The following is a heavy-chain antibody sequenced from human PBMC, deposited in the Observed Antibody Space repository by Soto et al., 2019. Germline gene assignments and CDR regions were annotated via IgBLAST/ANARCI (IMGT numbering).Heavy chain of an antibody. CDR3: ARVRGGDYMDV. CDR2: IYYSGST. D-gene: IGHD3-16*01. J-gene: IGHJ6*03. CDR1: GGSISSYY. V-gene: IGHV4-59*01. Sequence: PSETLSLTCTVAGGSISSYYGSWIRQPPGKGLGWIGYIYYSGSTNYNPSLKSRVTISVDTSKNQFSLKPSSVTAADTAVYYCARVRGGDYMDVWGKGTTVTVS.